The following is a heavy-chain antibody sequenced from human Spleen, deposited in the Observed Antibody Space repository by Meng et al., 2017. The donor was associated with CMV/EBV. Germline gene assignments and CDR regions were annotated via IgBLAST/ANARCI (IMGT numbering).Heavy chain of an antibody. CDR2: AIPIIATS. J-gene: IGHJ4*02. Sequence: SVKVSCKASGGTFDDYSFSWVRQAPGQGLEWMGRAIPIIATSNYAQTFQDRITITADIPTTTVYMELTSLRSEDTAVYYCARSQLSGSYIYFEDWGAGTLVTVSS. D-gene: IGHD1-26*01. CDR3: ARSQLSGSYIYFED. V-gene: IGHV1-69*08. CDR1: GGTFDDYS.